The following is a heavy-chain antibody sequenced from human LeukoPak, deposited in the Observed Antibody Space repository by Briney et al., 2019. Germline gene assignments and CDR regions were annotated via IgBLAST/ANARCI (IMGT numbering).Heavy chain of an antibody. CDR2: VSSSSSTI. Sequence: PGESLRLSCAASGFTFSIYSMNWVRQAPGKGLEWGSYVSSSSSTIYYADHVKGRFTISRDNAKNSLYLQMNSLRDEDTAVYYCARSYGGVDSWGQGTLVTVSS. V-gene: IGHV3-48*02. CDR3: ARSYGGVDS. CDR1: GFTFSIYS. D-gene: IGHD4-23*01. J-gene: IGHJ4*02.